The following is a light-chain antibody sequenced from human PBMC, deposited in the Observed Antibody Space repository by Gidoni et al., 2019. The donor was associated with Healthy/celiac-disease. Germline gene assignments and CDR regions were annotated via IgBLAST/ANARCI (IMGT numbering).Light chain of an antibody. V-gene: IGKV2-28*01. CDR2: LGS. J-gene: IGKJ2*01. Sequence: DIVMTQSPLSLPVTPGEPASISCRSSQSLLHSNGYNYLDWYLQKPGQSPQLLIYLGSNRASGVPDRFSGSGSGTDFTLKISRVEAEDVGFYYCMQALQTPTFXXXTKLEIK. CDR1: QSLLHSNGYNY. CDR3: MQALQTPT.